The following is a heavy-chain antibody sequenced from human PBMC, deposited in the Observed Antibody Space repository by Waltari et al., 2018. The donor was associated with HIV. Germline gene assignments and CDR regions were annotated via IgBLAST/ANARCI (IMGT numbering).Heavy chain of an antibody. D-gene: IGHD3-3*01. CDR1: GFSVTNYW. Sequence: EVQLVQSGGGLIKPGGSLRLSCAASGFSVTNYWMHWVRQSPGKGLVWVSRINSDGRTRDYADSVKGRFTISRDSAKNTLSLQMNSLREEDTAVYYCSRDTFGEYDFWGQGALVTVSS. V-gene: IGHV3-74*01. CDR3: SRDTFGEYDF. J-gene: IGHJ4*02. CDR2: INSDGRTR.